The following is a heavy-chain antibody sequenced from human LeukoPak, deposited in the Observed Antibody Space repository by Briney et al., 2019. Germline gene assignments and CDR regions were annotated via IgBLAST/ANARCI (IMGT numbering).Heavy chain of an antibody. D-gene: IGHD6-6*01. V-gene: IGHV3-21*06. CDR1: GFTFSSYS. CDR2: ISSGSTYM. J-gene: IGHJ3*02. CDR3: GRVGGRSKAAKGDAFDI. Sequence: GGSLRLSCAASGFTFSSYSMNWVRQAPGKGLEWVSSISSGSTYMYYADSVKGRFTISRDNAQNSVFLQMNSLRAEDTAVYYCGRVGGRSKAAKGDAFDIWGQGTMVVVSS.